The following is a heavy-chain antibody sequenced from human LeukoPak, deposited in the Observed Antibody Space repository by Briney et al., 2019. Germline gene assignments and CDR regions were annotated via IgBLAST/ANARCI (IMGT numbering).Heavy chain of an antibody. CDR2: ISSSSSYI. J-gene: IGHJ6*02. V-gene: IGHV3-21*01. Sequence: GGSLRLSCAASGFTFSSYSMNWVRQAPGKGLEWVSSISSSSSYIYYADSVKGRFTISRDNAKNSLYLQMNSLRAEDTAVYYCARDPGYCSSTSCFYGIDVWGQGTTVTVSS. CDR1: GFTFSSYS. D-gene: IGHD2-2*01. CDR3: ARDPGYCSSTSCFYGIDV.